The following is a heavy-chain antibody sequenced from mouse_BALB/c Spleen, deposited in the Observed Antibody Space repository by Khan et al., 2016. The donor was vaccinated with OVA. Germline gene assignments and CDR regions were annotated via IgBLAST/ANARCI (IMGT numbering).Heavy chain of an antibody. D-gene: IGHD1-1*01. CDR1: GYTFTDYN. V-gene: IGHV1-18*01. CDR3: ARGVYGSRRAWFAY. CDR2: VNPDNGHT. Sequence: EVQLQQSGPELVKPGTSVKISCKASGYTFTDYNMDWVKQSHGKSLEWIGDVNPDNGHTIYNLKFKGKATLTVDKSSSTAYMELRSLTSEDTAVYYCARGVYGSRRAWFAYWGQGTLVTVSA. J-gene: IGHJ3*01.